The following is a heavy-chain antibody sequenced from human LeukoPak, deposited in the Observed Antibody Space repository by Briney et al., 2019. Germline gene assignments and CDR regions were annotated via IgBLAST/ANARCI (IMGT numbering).Heavy chain of an antibody. J-gene: IGHJ6*03. CDR1: GGSFSGYY. V-gene: IGHV4-34*01. CDR3: ARDIGATDYYYYMDV. CDR2: INHSGST. D-gene: IGHD1-26*01. Sequence: PSETLSLTCAVYGGSFSGYYWSWIRQPPGKGLEWIGEINHSGSTNYNPSLKSRVTISVDTSKNQFSLKLSSVTAADTAVYYCARDIGATDYYYYMDVWGKGTTVTISS.